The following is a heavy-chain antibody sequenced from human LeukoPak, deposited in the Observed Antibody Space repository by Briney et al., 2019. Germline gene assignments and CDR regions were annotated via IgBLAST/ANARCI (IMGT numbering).Heavy chain of an antibody. Sequence: GGSLRLSCAASGFTFRTFEMNWVRQAPGKGLEWVSYISSSGSNIYYADSVKGRFTISRDNAKNSLYLQMNSLRVEDTAVYYCARADMATITIDHWGQGTLVTVSS. D-gene: IGHD5-24*01. V-gene: IGHV3-48*03. CDR1: GFTFRTFE. CDR3: ARADMATITIDH. CDR2: ISSSGSNI. J-gene: IGHJ4*02.